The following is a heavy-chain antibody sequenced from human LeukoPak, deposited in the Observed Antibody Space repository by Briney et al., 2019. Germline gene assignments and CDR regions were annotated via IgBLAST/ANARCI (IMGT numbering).Heavy chain of an antibody. J-gene: IGHJ4*02. CDR1: GFTLSSYE. CDR2: ISRTGNSI. V-gene: IGHV3-48*03. Sequence: GGSLRLSCAASGFTLSSYEMNWVRLAPGKGLEWISYISRTGNSIYYADSVKGRFTISRDSAKNSPYLQMNSLRAEDTAVYYCARGPYSSNWYVDYWGQGTLVTVSS. CDR3: ARGPYSSNWYVDY. D-gene: IGHD6-13*01.